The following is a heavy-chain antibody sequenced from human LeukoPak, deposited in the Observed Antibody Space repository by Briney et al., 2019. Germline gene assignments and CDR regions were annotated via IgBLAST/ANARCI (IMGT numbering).Heavy chain of an antibody. CDR2: IWYDGSNK. V-gene: IGHV3-33*01. J-gene: IGHJ3*02. D-gene: IGHD6-13*01. Sequence: GGSLRLSCAASGFTFSSYGMHWVRQAPGKGLEWVAVIWYDGSNKYYADSVKGRFTISRDNSKNTLYLQMNSLRAEDTAAYYCARDMVEQQLARDDAFDIWGQGTMVTVSS. CDR1: GFTFSSYG. CDR3: ARDMVEQQLARDDAFDI.